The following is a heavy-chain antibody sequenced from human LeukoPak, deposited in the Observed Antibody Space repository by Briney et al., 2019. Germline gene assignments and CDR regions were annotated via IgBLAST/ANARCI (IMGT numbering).Heavy chain of an antibody. V-gene: IGHV4-34*01. J-gene: IGHJ6*03. Sequence: PSETLSLTCAVYGGSFSGYYWSWIRQPPGKGLEWIGEINHSGSTNYNPSLKSRVTISVDTSKNQFSLKLSSVTAADTAAYYCARTHYYYMDVWGKGTTVTVSS. CDR3: ARTHYYYMDV. CDR2: INHSGST. CDR1: GGSFSGYY.